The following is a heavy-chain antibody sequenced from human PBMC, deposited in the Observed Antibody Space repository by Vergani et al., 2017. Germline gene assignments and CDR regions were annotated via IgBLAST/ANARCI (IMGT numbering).Heavy chain of an antibody. CDR1: GFTFSSYA. V-gene: IGHV3-23*01. J-gene: IGHJ4*02. D-gene: IGHD1-26*01. Sequence: EVQLLESGGGLVQPGGSLRLSCAASGFTFSSYAMSWVRQAPGKGLEWVSAISVSGGSTYYADSVKGRFTISRDNSKNTLYLQMNSLRAEDTAVYYCAKSNTWSPYYFDYWGQGTLVTVSS. CDR3: AKSNTWSPYYFDY. CDR2: ISVSGGST.